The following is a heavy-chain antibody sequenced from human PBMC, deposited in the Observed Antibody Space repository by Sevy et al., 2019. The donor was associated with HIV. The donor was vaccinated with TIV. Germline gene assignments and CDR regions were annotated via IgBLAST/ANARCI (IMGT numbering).Heavy chain of an antibody. CDR3: ARHLRGDHAGGFDF. D-gene: IGHD4-17*01. CDR1: SGSISSSSYY. V-gene: IGHV4-39*01. J-gene: IGHJ5*01. CDR2: IDYIGTT. Sequence: SETLSLTCIVSSGSISSSSYYWGWIRQSPGKGLEWIASIDYIGTTYYNLALKSRVTITGDRSKNEVSLNLRFVTAADAAVYYCARHLRGDHAGGFDFWGQGTPVTVSS.